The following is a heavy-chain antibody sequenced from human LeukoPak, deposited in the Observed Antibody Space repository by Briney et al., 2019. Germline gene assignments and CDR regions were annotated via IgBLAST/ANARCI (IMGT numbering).Heavy chain of an antibody. CDR1: GFTFNHYG. D-gene: IGHD4-11*01. CDR3: AKDAQRGFDYSNSLEY. J-gene: IGHJ4*02. CDR2: IWSDGTNK. Sequence: GGSLRLSCAATGFTFNHYGMHWVRQAPGKGLEWVAVIWSDGTNKYYGDSVKGRFTISRVDSENTVYLQMNSLRPEDTGVYYCAKDAQRGFDYSNSLEYWGQGTPATVST. V-gene: IGHV3-33*06.